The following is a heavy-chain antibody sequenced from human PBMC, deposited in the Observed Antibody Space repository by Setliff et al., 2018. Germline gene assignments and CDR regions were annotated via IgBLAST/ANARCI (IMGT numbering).Heavy chain of an antibody. Sequence: RASVKVSCKASGYIFNTFGISWLRRAPGQGLEWIGRISPYNGDTKYAQNLQGRVTLTIDTSTSTAYVEVRSLRSDDTAVYYCARGPLDFVVLPAAGKFDYWGQGTLVTVSS. CDR3: ARGPLDFVVLPAAGKFDY. D-gene: IGHD2-2*01. CDR2: ISPYNGDT. J-gene: IGHJ4*02. CDR1: GYIFNTFG. V-gene: IGHV1-18*01.